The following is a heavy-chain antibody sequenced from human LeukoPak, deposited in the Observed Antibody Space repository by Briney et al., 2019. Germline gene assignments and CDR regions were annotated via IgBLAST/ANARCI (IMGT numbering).Heavy chain of an antibody. CDR1: GFTFDDYA. CDR3: ARQGVGFDY. J-gene: IGHJ4*02. CDR2: VSWNSGSI. V-gene: IGHV3-9*01. Sequence: GGSLRLSCAASGFTFDDYAMHWVRQAPGKGLEWVSGVSWNSGSIGYADSVKGRFTISRDNAKDSLYLQMNSLRAEDTALYYCARQGVGFDYWGQGTLVTVSS.